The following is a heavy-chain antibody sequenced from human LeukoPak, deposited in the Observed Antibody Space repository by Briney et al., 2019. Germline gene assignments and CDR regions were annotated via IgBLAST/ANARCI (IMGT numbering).Heavy chain of an antibody. V-gene: IGHV3-7*01. Sequence: GRSLRLSCAVSGFSVSGYWMTWVRQAPGEGLEWVANIKQDGSEKKYVDSVKGRFTISRDNAENSLFLQMDSLRVEDTAVYYCAREWQGGIAAAGTRIEGDYWGQGTLVAVSS. CDR3: AREWQGGIAAAGTRIEGDY. CDR1: GFSVSGYW. J-gene: IGHJ4*02. CDR2: IKQDGSEK. D-gene: IGHD6-13*01.